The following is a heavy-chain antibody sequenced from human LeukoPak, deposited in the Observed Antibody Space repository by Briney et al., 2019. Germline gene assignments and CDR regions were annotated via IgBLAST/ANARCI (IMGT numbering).Heavy chain of an antibody. J-gene: IGHJ4*02. CDR2: ICGSGSSIHCVDS. V-gene: IGHV3-23*01. D-gene: IGHD3-16*01. CDR1: GFTFSTYA. CDR3: ARELWPERYFDY. Sequence: GGSLRLSCAASGFTFSTYAMSWVRQAPGKGLEWVSSICGSGSSIHCVDSYYRDSVKGRFTISRDNSKNTLYLQMNSLRAEDTAVYYCARELWPERYFDYWGQGTLVTVSS.